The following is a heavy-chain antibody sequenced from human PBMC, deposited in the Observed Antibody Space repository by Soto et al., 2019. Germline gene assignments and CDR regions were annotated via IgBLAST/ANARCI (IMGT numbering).Heavy chain of an antibody. CDR1: GGSISSSTYY. J-gene: IGHJ4*02. CDR3: ARAVGDY. V-gene: IGHV4-39*01. Sequence: SETLSLTCTVSGGSISSSTYYWGWVRQPPGKGLEWIGCSYYRGSTYYNPSLKSRVTISVDTSKNQFSLRLSSVTAADTAVYFCARAVGDYWGQGILVTV. D-gene: IGHD1-26*01. CDR2: SYYRGST.